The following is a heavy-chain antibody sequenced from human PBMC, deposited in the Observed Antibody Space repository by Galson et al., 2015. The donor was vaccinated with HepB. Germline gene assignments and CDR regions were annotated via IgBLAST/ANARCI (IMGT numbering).Heavy chain of an antibody. D-gene: IGHD5-12*01. J-gene: IGHJ6*03. Sequence: QSGAEVKKPGPSVKVSCKASGYTFTSYGISWVRQAPGQGREWMGWISAYNGNTNYAQRLQGRVTMTTDKSTSTACMELRSLRSDDTAVYYCARRRENIVATKWGYYYMDVWGKGTTVTVSS. CDR1: GYTFTSYG. CDR3: ARRRENIVATKWGYYYMDV. V-gene: IGHV1-18*01. CDR2: ISAYNGNT.